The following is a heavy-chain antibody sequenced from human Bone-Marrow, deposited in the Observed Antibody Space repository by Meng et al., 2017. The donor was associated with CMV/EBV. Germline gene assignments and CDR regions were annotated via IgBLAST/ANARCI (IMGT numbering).Heavy chain of an antibody. V-gene: IGHV3-21*01. CDR2: ISSSSSYI. J-gene: IGHJ4*02. Sequence: GESLKISCAASGFTFSSYSMNWVRQAPGKGLEWVSSISSSSSYIYYADSVKGRFTISRDNAKNSLYLQMNSLRAEDTAVYYCARVDRVYGWGQGTLDTVSS. D-gene: IGHD5/OR15-5a*01. CDR3: ARVDRVYG. CDR1: GFTFSSYS.